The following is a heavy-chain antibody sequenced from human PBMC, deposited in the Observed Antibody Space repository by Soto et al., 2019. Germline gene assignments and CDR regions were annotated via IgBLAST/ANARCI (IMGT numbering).Heavy chain of an antibody. Sequence: QVQLVQSGAELKKPGASVKVSCKASGYTFTNHGISWVRQAPGQGLEWVGWVSGYNDKTKSAQKFPGRVTMTTDTSTNTAYMELRSLRSDDTAVYFCARDFYPGADFFDYLGQGTLVTVSS. V-gene: IGHV1-18*04. CDR2: VSGYNDKT. D-gene: IGHD7-27*01. CDR3: ARDFYPGADFFDY. J-gene: IGHJ4*02. CDR1: GYTFTNHG.